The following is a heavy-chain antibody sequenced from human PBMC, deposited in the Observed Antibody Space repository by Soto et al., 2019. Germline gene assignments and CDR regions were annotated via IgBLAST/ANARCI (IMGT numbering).Heavy chain of an antibody. Sequence: GGSLRLSCSASGFTFSIYAIHWVRQAPGKGLEYVSTISPNGDSTYYADSVKGRFAISRDNSKNTLYLQMSSLRAEDTAVYYCVKVEYYYDSGAYYPFDYWGQGTLVTVSS. CDR1: GFTFSIYA. CDR2: ISPNGDST. CDR3: VKVEYYYDSGAYYPFDY. V-gene: IGHV3-64D*06. D-gene: IGHD3-22*01. J-gene: IGHJ4*02.